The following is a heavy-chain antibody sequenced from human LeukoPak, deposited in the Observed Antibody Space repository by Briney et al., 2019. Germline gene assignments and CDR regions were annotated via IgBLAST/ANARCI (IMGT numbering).Heavy chain of an antibody. CDR3: ARDMSRLGCFDT. Sequence: SETLSLTCTVSGGSISSSGYYWSWIRQTPGKGLEWIGTVYYSGSAYYNPSLKSRVAMSIDTSRNRFSLTLSSVTAADTAVYFCARDMSRLGCFDTWGQGTLVTVS. CDR2: VYYSGSA. D-gene: IGHD7-27*01. CDR1: GGSISSSGYY. V-gene: IGHV4-39*07. J-gene: IGHJ5*02.